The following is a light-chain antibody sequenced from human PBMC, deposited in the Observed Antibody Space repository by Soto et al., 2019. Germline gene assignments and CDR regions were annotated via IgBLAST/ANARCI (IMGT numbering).Light chain of an antibody. V-gene: IGKV1-39*01. CDR3: HQSYSTTPRT. J-gene: IGKJ1*01. CDR2: AAS. CDR1: HDISNY. Sequence: DMHITPSPSSLSASVGYRVTITCQASHDISNYLNWYQQKPGTAPKLLIYAASSLQSGVPSRFSGSGSGTDFTLTISSLQPEDFAAYYCHQSYSTTPRTFGQGTKVDNK.